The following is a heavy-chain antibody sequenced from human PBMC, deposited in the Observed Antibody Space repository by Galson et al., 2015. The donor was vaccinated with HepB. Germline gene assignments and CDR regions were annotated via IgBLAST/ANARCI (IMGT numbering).Heavy chain of an antibody. CDR1: GFTFSSYG. CDR2: ISYDGSNK. V-gene: IGHV3-30*18. D-gene: IGHD4-17*01. Sequence: SLRLSCAASGFTFSSYGMHWVRQAPGKGLEWVAVISYDGSNKYYADSVKGRFTISRDNSKNTLYLQMNSLRAEDTAVYYCAKVANGYGDYPAYYYYMDVWGKGTTVTVSS. J-gene: IGHJ6*03. CDR3: AKVANGYGDYPAYYYYMDV.